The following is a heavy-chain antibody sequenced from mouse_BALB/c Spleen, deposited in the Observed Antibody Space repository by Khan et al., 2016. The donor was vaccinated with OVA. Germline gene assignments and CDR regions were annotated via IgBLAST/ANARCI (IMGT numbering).Heavy chain of an antibody. J-gene: IGHJ3*01. CDR2: IYPGNTDT. CDR3: SRRNWDVAWFAY. Sequence: EVQLQQSGTVLASPGASVTMSCKASGYTFTSYWMHWVQQRPGQGLEWIGDIYPGNTDTNYNQKFTGKAKLTAVPSTTPAYMELSSLTNDDSAVYYCSRRNWDVAWFAYWGQGTLVTVSA. V-gene: IGHV1-5*01. CDR1: GYTFTSYW. D-gene: IGHD4-1*01.